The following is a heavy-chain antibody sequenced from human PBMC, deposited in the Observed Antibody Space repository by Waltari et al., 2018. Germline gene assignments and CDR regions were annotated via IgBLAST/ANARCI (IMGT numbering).Heavy chain of an antibody. D-gene: IGHD1-26*01. CDR1: GYTFTSYY. V-gene: IGHV1-46*01. CDR2: INPSGGST. J-gene: IGHJ3*02. CDR3: ASGWELNGATDAFDI. Sequence: QVQLVQSGAEVKKPGASVKVSCKASGYTFTSYYMHWVRQAPGQGLEWMGIINPSGGSTSYAQKFQGRVTMTRDTSTSTGYMELGSLRSEDTAVYYCASGWELNGATDAFDIWGQGTMVTVSS.